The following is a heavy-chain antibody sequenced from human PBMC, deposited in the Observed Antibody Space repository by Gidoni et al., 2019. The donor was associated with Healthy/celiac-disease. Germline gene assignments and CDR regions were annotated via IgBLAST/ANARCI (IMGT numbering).Heavy chain of an antibody. CDR3: AKDRRYSSSSGAFDP. CDR1: GCTLYDYA. CDR2: ISWNSGSI. V-gene: IGHV3-9*01. D-gene: IGHD6-6*01. Sequence: EVQLVESGGGLVQPGRSLRLSCAASGCTLYDYAMHWVRQAPGKGLEWVSGISWNSGSIDYADSVKGRFTISRDNAKNSLYLQMNSLRAEDTALYYCAKDRRYSSSSGAFDPWGQGTLVTVSS. J-gene: IGHJ5*02.